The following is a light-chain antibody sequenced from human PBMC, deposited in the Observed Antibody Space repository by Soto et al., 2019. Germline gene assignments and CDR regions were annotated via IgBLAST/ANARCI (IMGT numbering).Light chain of an antibody. Sequence: EIVLTQSPATLSLSPGERATLSCRASQSIANYVAWYQQKPGQAPRLLIYDASNRATGIPARFRGSGSKTEFTLTISSLEPEDFAVYYCLQRAYWLVYTFGQRTKLDIK. CDR2: DAS. V-gene: IGKV3-11*01. J-gene: IGKJ2*01. CDR1: QSIANY. CDR3: LQRAYWLVYT.